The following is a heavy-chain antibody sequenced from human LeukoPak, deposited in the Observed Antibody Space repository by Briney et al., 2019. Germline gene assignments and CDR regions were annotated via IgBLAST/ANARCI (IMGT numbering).Heavy chain of an antibody. Sequence: SETLSLTYAVSGGSISSSNWWSWVRQPPGKGLEWIGEIYHSGSTNYNPSLKSRVTISVDKSKNQFSLKLSSVTAADTAVYYCARIGLGSSWSLGYWGQGTLVTVSS. J-gene: IGHJ4*02. CDR3: ARIGLGSSWSLGY. CDR1: GGSISSSNW. V-gene: IGHV4-4*02. D-gene: IGHD6-13*01. CDR2: IYHSGST.